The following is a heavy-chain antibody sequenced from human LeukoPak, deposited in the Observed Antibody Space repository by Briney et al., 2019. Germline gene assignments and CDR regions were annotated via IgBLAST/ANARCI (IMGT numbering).Heavy chain of an antibody. Sequence: ASVKVSCKPSGYTFTGYYMHWVRQAPGQGLEWMGIINPSGGSTSYAQKFQGRVTMTRDTSTSTVYMELSSLRSEDTAVYYCARAAAGYFYAFDIWGQGTMVTVSS. CDR1: GYTFTGYY. CDR2: INPSGGST. CDR3: ARAAAGYFYAFDI. V-gene: IGHV1-46*03. D-gene: IGHD6-13*01. J-gene: IGHJ3*02.